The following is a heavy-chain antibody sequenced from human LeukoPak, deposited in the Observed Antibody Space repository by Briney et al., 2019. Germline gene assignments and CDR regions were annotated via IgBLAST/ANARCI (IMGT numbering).Heavy chain of an antibody. V-gene: IGHV3-7*01. CDR3: ARRRYSSSSYFDY. D-gene: IGHD6-13*01. J-gene: IGHJ4*02. CDR1: GFSISNYW. CDR2: IKGGGSEK. Sequence: PGGSLRLSCAASGFSISNYWMTWVRQAPGKGLECVANIKGGGSEKNYVDSVKGRFTISRDNAKNSLYLQMNSLRAEDTAVYYCARRRYSSSSYFDYWGQGTLVTVSS.